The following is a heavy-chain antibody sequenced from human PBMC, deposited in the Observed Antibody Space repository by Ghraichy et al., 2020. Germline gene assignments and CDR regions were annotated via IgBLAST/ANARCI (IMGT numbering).Heavy chain of an antibody. CDR1: GGSFSGYY. Sequence: ESLNISCAVYGGSFSGYYWSWIRQPPGKGLEWIGEINHSGSTNYNPSLKSRVTISVDTSKNQFSLRLSSVTAADTAVYYCARGRAGWLQLLWYFDLWGRGTLVTVSS. D-gene: IGHD5-24*01. CDR2: INHSGST. CDR3: ARGRAGWLQLLWYFDL. V-gene: IGHV4-34*01. J-gene: IGHJ2*01.